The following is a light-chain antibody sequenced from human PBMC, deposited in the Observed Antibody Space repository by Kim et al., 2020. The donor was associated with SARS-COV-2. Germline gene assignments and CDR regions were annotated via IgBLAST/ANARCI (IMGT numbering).Light chain of an antibody. CDR2: GEN. Sequence: SSELTQDPAVSVALGQTVKLTCLGDHLKRYYASWHQQKPGQAPVLVIFGENSRPSGIPDRFSGTTSGNTASLTITGAQAVDEGDYYCCSRDSTGNYWVFGGGTQLTVL. CDR3: CSRDSTGNYWV. CDR1: HLKRYY. J-gene: IGLJ3*02. V-gene: IGLV3-19*01.